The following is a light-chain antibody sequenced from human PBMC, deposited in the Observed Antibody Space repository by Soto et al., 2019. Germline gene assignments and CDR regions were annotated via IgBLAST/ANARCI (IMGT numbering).Light chain of an antibody. V-gene: IGLV2-14*01. CDR2: EVS. Sequence: QSVLTQPASVSGSPGQSITISCTGTSSDVGGYNYVSWYQQHPGKAPKLLIYEVSNRPSGVSNRFSGSKSGNTAYLTISGLQAEDEADYYCSSYTDTNTYVFGTGTKVTV. CDR3: SSYTDTNTYV. CDR1: SSDVGGYNY. J-gene: IGLJ1*01.